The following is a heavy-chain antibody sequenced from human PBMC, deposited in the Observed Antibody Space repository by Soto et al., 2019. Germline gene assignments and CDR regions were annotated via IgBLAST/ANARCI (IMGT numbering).Heavy chain of an antibody. CDR3: AKDVRYYDSSGYYCDY. V-gene: IGHV3-23*01. J-gene: IGHJ4*02. D-gene: IGHD3-22*01. CDR2: ISGSGGST. Sequence: GGSLRLSCAASGFTFSSYAMSWVRQAPGKGLEWVSAISGSGGSTYYADSVKGRVTISRDNSKNTLYLQMNSLRAEDTAVYYCAKDVRYYDSSGYYCDYWGQGTLVTVSS. CDR1: GFTFSSYA.